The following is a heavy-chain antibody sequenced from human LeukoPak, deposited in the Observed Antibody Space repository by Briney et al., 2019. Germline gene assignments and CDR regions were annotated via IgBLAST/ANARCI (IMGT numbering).Heavy chain of an antibody. CDR2: IYYSGST. Sequence: SETLSLTCTVSGGSISSYYWSWIRQPPGKGLEWIGYIYYSGSTNYNPSLKSRVTISVDTSENQFSLKLSSVTAADTAAYYCARVASGSYYNWFDPWGQGTLVTVSS. CDR1: GGSISSYY. V-gene: IGHV4-59*01. CDR3: ARVASGSYYNWFDP. J-gene: IGHJ5*02. D-gene: IGHD1-26*01.